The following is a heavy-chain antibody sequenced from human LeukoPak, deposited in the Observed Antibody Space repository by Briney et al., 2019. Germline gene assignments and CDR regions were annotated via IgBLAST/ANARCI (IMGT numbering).Heavy chain of an antibody. D-gene: IGHD2-2*01. Sequence: GASVKVSCKASGGTFSSYAISWVRQAPGQGLEWMGGIIPIFGTANYAQKFQGRVTITADESTSTAYMELSSLRSEDTAVYYCARPAHTGYYYYYMDVWGKGTTVTVSS. CDR2: IIPIFGTA. CDR1: GGTFSSYA. CDR3: ARPAHTGYYYYYMDV. V-gene: IGHV1-69*13. J-gene: IGHJ6*03.